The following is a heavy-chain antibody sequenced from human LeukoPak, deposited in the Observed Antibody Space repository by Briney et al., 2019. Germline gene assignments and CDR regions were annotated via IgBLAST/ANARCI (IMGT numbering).Heavy chain of an antibody. J-gene: IGHJ4*02. D-gene: IGHD3-3*01. CDR1: GGSLSSGDYY. CDR2: IYYSGST. V-gene: IGHV4-30-4*08. CDR3: ARGPKGYYDFWSGYVEGYYFDY. Sequence: PSETLSLTCTVSGGSLSSGDYYWSWIRQPPGKGLEWIGYIYYSGSTYYNPSLKSRVTISVDTSKNQFSLKLSSVTAADTAVYYCARGPKGYYDFWSGYVEGYYFDYWGQGILVTVSS.